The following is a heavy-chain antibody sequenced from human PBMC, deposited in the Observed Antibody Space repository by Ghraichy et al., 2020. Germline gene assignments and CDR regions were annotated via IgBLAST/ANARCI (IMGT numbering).Heavy chain of an antibody. Sequence: SETLSLTCTVSGVSISSGGYYWSWIRQHPGKGLEWIGYIYYSGSTYYNPSLKSRVTISVDTSKNQFSLKLSSVTAADTAVYYCARENYDSSGYYGWFDPWGQGTLVTVSS. J-gene: IGHJ5*02. V-gene: IGHV4-31*03. CDR2: IYYSGST. D-gene: IGHD3-22*01. CDR3: ARENYDSSGYYGWFDP. CDR1: GVSISSGGYY.